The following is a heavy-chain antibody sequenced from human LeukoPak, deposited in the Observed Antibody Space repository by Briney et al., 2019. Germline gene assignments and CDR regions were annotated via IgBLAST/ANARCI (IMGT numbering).Heavy chain of an antibody. CDR3: ARTTMVRGVPDY. CDR1: GGSISSYY. V-gene: IGHV4-59*01. J-gene: IGHJ4*02. D-gene: IGHD3-10*01. Sequence: KPSETLSLTCTVSGGSISSYYWSWIRQPPGKGLDWIGYIYYSGSTNYNPSLKSRVTISLDTSKNQCSLKLGSVTAADTAVYYCARTTMVRGVPDYWGQGTLVTVSS. CDR2: IYYSGST.